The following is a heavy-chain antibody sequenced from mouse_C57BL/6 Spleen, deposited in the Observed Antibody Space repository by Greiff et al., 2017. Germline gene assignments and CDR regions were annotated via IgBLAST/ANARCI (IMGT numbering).Heavy chain of an antibody. D-gene: IGHD1-1*01. CDR3: ARRITAVVFDY. Sequence: QVQLQQSGAELVRPGTSVKVSCKASGYAFTNYLIEWVKQRPGQGLEWIGVINPGSGGTNYNEKFKGKATLTADKSYSTAYMQLSSLTSEDSAVYCWARRITAVVFDYWGQGTTLTVAS. CDR2: INPGSGGT. J-gene: IGHJ2*01. V-gene: IGHV1-54*01. CDR1: GYAFTNYL.